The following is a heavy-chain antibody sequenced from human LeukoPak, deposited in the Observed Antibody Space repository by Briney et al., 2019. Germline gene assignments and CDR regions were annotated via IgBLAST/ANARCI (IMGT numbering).Heavy chain of an antibody. CDR1: GYTFTSYY. CDR2: INPSAGST. J-gene: IGHJ6*03. CDR3: ARDYVYYGSGYYMDV. V-gene: IGHV1-46*01. Sequence: GASVTVSCKTSGYTFTSYYMYWVRQAPGQGLEWMGTINPSAGSTTYAQRFQGRVTMTRDVSTSTVYMELSSLRSEDTAVYYCARDYVYYGSGYYMDVWGKGTTVTVSS. D-gene: IGHD3-10*01.